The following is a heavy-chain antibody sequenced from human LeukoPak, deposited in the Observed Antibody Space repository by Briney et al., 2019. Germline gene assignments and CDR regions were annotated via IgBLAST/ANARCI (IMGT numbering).Heavy chain of an antibody. J-gene: IGHJ2*01. D-gene: IGHD5-24*01. CDR2: IYYSGST. CDR3: ARGRRDPL. V-gene: IGHV4-59*12. Sequence: SETLSLTCTVSGRSISSYYWSWLRQPPGKGLEWIGYIYYSGSTNYNPSLKSRVTISVDMSKNQLSLKLSSVTAADTAVYYCARGRRDPLWGRGTLVTVSS. CDR1: GRSISSYY.